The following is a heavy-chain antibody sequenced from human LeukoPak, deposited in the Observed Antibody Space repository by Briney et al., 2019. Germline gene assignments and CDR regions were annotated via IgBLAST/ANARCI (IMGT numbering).Heavy chain of an antibody. J-gene: IGHJ4*02. D-gene: IGHD3-10*01. CDR1: GYTFSNYG. CDR2: IIPIFGTA. CDR3: ARENKELLWFGDYDY. Sequence: GASVKVSCKASGYTFSNYGISWVRQAPGQGLEWMGGIIPIFGTANYAQKFQGRVTITADESTSTAYMELSSLRSEDTAVYYCARENKELLWFGDYDYWGQGTLVTVSS. V-gene: IGHV1-69*13.